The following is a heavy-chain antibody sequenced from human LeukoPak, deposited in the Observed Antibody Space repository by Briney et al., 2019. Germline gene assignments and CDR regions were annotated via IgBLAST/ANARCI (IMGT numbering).Heavy chain of an antibody. Sequence: SETLSLTCAVSGYSISSGYYWGWIWQPPGKGLEWIGSIYHSGSTYYNPSLKRRVTISVDTSKNLFSLKLSSVTAADTAVYYCARLCARYNGSGSVDYWGQGTLVTVSS. CDR3: ARLCARYNGSGSVDY. CDR2: IYHSGST. V-gene: IGHV4-38-2*01. CDR1: GYSISSGYY. J-gene: IGHJ4*02. D-gene: IGHD3-10*01.